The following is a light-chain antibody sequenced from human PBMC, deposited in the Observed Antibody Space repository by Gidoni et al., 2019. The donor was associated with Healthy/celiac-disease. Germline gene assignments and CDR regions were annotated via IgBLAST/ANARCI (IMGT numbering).Light chain of an antibody. CDR2: AAA. Sequence: DIHMTQSPSSLSASVGERVTITCRASQSISSYLNWYQQKPGKAPKLLIYAAASLQSGVPSRFSSSGSGTDFTLTISSLQPEDFATYYCQQSYNTPLFTFGHGTKVDIK. CDR1: QSISSY. V-gene: IGKV1-39*01. J-gene: IGKJ3*01. CDR3: QQSYNTPLFT.